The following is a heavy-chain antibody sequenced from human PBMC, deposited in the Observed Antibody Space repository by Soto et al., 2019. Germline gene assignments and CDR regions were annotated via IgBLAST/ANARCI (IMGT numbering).Heavy chain of an antibody. Sequence: GGSLRLSCAASGFTFSSYAMSWVRQAPGKGLEWVSGISGSGDGTYYAASVTGRFTISRDNSKNTLYLQMHSLRAEDTAVYFCAKLSGGSPSGWSGPWGQGTLVTVSS. CDR2: ISGSGDGT. J-gene: IGHJ5*02. CDR1: GFTFSSYA. D-gene: IGHD2-15*01. CDR3: AKLSGGSPSGWSGP. V-gene: IGHV3-23*01.